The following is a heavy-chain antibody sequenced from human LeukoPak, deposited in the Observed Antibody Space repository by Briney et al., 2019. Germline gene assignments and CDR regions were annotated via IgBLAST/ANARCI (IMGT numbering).Heavy chain of an antibody. V-gene: IGHV4-59*08. J-gene: IGHJ4*02. D-gene: IGHD1-26*01. CDR1: GGSISSYY. Sequence: SETLSLTCTVSGGSISSYYWSRIRQAPGQGREWIEYIYYSGTTKYNPSLMGRVSISVDTSKNQYSLRLSSVAAADTAVYYCARHGGSYFYYWGQGTLVTVSS. CDR3: ARHGGSYFYY. CDR2: IYYSGTT.